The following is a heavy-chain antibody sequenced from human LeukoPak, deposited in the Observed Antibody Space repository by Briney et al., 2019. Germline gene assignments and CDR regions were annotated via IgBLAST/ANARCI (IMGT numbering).Heavy chain of an antibody. J-gene: IGHJ6*03. CDR3: AKDARITIFGVVTYYYYMDV. V-gene: IGHV3-23*01. CDR1: GFTFDDYG. D-gene: IGHD3-3*01. Sequence: PGGSLRLSCAASGFTFDDYGMSWVRQAPGKGLEWVSAISGSGGSTYYADSVKGRFTISRDNSKNTLYLQMNSLRAEDTAVYYCAKDARITIFGVVTYYYYMDVWGKGTTVTVSS. CDR2: ISGSGGST.